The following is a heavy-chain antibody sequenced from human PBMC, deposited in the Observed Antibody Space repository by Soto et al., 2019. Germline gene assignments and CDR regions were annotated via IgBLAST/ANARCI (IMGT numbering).Heavy chain of an antibody. CDR2: ISSSSTI. V-gene: IGHV3-48*02. CDR3: ARDPSSRRYGDYDWYFDL. D-gene: IGHD4-17*01. J-gene: IGHJ2*01. Sequence: EVQLVESGGGLVQPGGSLRLSCAASGFTFSSYSMNWVRQAPGKGLEWVSYISSSSTIYYADSVKGRFTISRDNAKNSLYLQMNSLRDEDTAVYYCARDPSSRRYGDYDWYFDLWGRGTLVTVSS. CDR1: GFTFSSYS.